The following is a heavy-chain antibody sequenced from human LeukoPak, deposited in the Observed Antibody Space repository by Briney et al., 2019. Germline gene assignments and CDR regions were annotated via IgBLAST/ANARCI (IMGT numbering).Heavy chain of an antibody. CDR1: GGSVSSSKYL. CDR3: AGLGVMVLVYQSES. J-gene: IGHJ1*01. Sequence: PSETLSLTCAVSGGSVSSSKYLWGWICQPPGKELEWIGSISYSGNTDYNPSLKSRVTLSVDTSKNQFSLKLTSVTAADSAVYYCAGLGVMVLVYQSESWGQGTPVTVPS. CDR2: ISYSGNT. V-gene: IGHV4-39*07. D-gene: IGHD2-8*01.